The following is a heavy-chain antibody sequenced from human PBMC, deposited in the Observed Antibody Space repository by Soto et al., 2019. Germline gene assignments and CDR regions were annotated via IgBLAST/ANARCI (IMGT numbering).Heavy chain of an antibody. CDR2: ISHDERIK. CDR3: ASSTPSYCSSTSCYGFWFDP. V-gene: IGHV3-30*14. D-gene: IGHD2-2*01. Sequence: GGSLRLSCAASGFTFSDYVMHWVRQVPGKGLEWVAIISHDERIKYYADSVKGRFTISRHNSNNTLYLQMNSLRAEDTAVYYCASSTPSYCSSTSCYGFWFDPWGQGTLVTVSS. CDR1: GFTFSDYV. J-gene: IGHJ5*02.